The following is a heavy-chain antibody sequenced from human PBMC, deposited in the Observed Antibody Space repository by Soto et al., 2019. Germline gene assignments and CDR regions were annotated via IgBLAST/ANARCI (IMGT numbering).Heavy chain of an antibody. J-gene: IGHJ4*02. CDR1: GFTFSSYA. V-gene: IGHV3-23*01. Sequence: QPGGSLRLSCAASGFTFSSYAMSWVRQAPGKGLEWVSGVSGTGGSAYYADSVKGRFTISRDKSTNTLYLHMNSLRAEDTAVYYCARGSAYSDYDLEYWGQGTLVTVSS. CDR2: VSGTGGSA. CDR3: ARGSAYSDYDLEY. D-gene: IGHD4-17*01.